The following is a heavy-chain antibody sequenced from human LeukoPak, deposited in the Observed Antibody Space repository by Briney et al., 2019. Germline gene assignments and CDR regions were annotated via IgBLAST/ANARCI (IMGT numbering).Heavy chain of an antibody. Sequence: ASVKVSCKVSGYTLTELSMHWVRQAPGKGLEWMGGFDPEDGETIYAQKFQGRVTMTEDTSTDTAYMELSSLRSEDTAVYYCATDALRWMERRSALDYWGQGTLVTVSS. D-gene: IGHD4-23*01. V-gene: IGHV1-24*01. CDR2: FDPEDGET. J-gene: IGHJ4*02. CDR1: GYTLTELS. CDR3: ATDALRWMERRSALDY.